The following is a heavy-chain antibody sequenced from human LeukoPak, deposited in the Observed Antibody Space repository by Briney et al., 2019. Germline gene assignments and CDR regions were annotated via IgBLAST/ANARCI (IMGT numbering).Heavy chain of an antibody. CDR3: ATQVLRFLEWLPLTNYYGMDV. D-gene: IGHD3-3*01. CDR2: ISSSSSYI. Sequence: GGSLRLSCAASGFTFSSYSMNWVRQAPGKGLEWVSSISSSSSYIYYADSVKGRFTISRDNAKNSLYLQMNSLRAEDTAVYYCATQVLRFLEWLPLTNYYGMDVWGQGTTVTVSS. CDR1: GFTFSSYS. V-gene: IGHV3-21*04. J-gene: IGHJ6*02.